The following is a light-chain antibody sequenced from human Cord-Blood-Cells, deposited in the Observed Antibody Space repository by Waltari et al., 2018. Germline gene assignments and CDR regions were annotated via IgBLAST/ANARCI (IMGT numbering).Light chain of an antibody. Sequence: DIQMIQSTSSLSASVGDLVTITCRASQSISSYFNWEQQKPVKATKLLSYAASSLQSGVPSRFSGSGSGTDFTLTISSLQPEYFATYYCQQSYSTPYSFGQGTKLEIK. CDR2: AAS. CDR1: QSISSY. J-gene: IGKJ2*03. CDR3: QQSYSTPYS. V-gene: IGKV1-39*01.